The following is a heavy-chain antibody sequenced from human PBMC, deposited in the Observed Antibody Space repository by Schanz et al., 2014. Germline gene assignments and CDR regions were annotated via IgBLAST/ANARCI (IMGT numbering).Heavy chain of an antibody. D-gene: IGHD2-15*01. J-gene: IGHJ4*02. CDR1: GFTLSSYA. Sequence: QVQLVESGGGVVQPGRSLRLSCAAYGFTLSSYAMHWVRQAPGKGLEWVAVISYDGSNKYYADSVKGRFTISRDNSKNTLYLQMNTLRAEDTAVYYCARDRGYCSGGSCLAFDCWGQGT. V-gene: IGHV3-30-3*01. CDR3: ARDRGYCSGGSCLAFDC. CDR2: ISYDGSNK.